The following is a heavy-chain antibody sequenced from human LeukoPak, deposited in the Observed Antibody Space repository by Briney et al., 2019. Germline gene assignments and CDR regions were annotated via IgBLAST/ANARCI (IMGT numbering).Heavy chain of an antibody. CDR3: ARGSDGYRFDP. Sequence: PSETLSLTCTVSGSSMTNYHWTWIRQSPGKAPEYIGYIYNIETTNYNPSLKSRVTVSVDMSKKQFPLRLNSVTAADTAVYYCARGSDGYRFDPWGQGILVTVSS. D-gene: IGHD5-18*01. CDR2: IYNIETT. CDR1: GSSMTNYH. V-gene: IGHV4-59*01. J-gene: IGHJ5*02.